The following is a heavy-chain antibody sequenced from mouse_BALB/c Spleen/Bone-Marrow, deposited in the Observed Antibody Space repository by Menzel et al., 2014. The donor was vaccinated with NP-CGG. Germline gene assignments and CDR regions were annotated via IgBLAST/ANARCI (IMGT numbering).Heavy chain of an antibody. V-gene: IGHV5-9-2*01. CDR2: ISGGGSYT. CDR1: GFTFSNYG. J-gene: IGHJ3*01. D-gene: IGHD2-4*01. Sequence: DVQLVESGGGLVKSGGSLKLSCAASGFTFSNYGMSWVRQTPEKRLEWVATISGGGSYTFYSDSVKGRFTISRDNAKSNLYLQLSSLRSEDTALYYCARHAYYDQTEVSFVYWGQGTLVTVSA. CDR3: ARHAYYDQTEVSFVY.